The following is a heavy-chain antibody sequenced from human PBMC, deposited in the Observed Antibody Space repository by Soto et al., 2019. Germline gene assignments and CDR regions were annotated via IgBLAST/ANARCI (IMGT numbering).Heavy chain of an antibody. D-gene: IGHD4-17*01. CDR1: GGSISSYY. V-gene: IGHV4-59*01. J-gene: IGHJ4*02. Sequence: SETLSLTCTVSGGSISSYYWSWIRQPPGKGLEWIGYIYYSGSTNYNPSLKSRVTISVDTSKNQFSLKLSSVTAADTAVYYCAKEGDYGANLNYFDYWGQGTLVTVSS. CDR2: IYYSGST. CDR3: AKEGDYGANLNYFDY.